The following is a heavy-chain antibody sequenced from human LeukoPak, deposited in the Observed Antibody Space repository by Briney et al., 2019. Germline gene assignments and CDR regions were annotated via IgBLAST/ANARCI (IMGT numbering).Heavy chain of an antibody. CDR3: ARDAGYYDSSGYYWYY. Sequence: SETLSLTCTVSGGSISSYYWSWIRQPPGKGLEWIGYIYYSGSTNYIPSLKSRVTISVDTSKNQFSLKLSSVTAADTAVYYCARDAGYYDSSGYYWYYWGQGTLVTVSS. CDR1: GGSISSYY. V-gene: IGHV4-59*01. CDR2: IYYSGST. D-gene: IGHD3-22*01. J-gene: IGHJ4*02.